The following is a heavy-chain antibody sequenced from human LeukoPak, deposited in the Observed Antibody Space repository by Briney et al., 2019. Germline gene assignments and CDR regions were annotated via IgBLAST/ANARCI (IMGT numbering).Heavy chain of an antibody. CDR2: IWHDGSQK. D-gene: IGHD3-3*01. CDR3: ARDAYDFWNDYCRYFGF. V-gene: IGHV3-33*07. CDR1: GFIFSHHG. J-gene: IGHJ4*02. Sequence: GGSLRLSCAASGFIFSHHGMYWFRQAPGMGLEWVAVIWHDGSQKYHADSVKGRFNISRDNAKNSLSLEMNSLRGEDTAVYYCARDAYDFWNDYCRYFGFWGQGTLVTVSS.